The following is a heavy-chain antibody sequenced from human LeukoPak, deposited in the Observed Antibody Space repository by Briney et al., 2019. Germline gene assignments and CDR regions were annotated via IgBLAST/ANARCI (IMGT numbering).Heavy chain of an antibody. Sequence: SETLSLTCTVSGGSISSGGYYWSWIRQHPGKGLEWIGYIYYSGNTYYNPSLKSRVTISVDTSKNQFSLKLSSVTAADTAVYYCARVDTALGSGYGMDVWGQGTTVTVSS. CDR2: IYYSGNT. D-gene: IGHD5-18*01. CDR3: ARVDTALGSGYGMDV. J-gene: IGHJ6*02. CDR1: GGSISSGGYY. V-gene: IGHV4-31*03.